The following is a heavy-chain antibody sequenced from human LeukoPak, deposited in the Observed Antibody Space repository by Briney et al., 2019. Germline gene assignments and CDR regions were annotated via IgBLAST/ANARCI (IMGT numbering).Heavy chain of an antibody. V-gene: IGHV3-21*01. Sequence: NPGGSLRLSCAASGFTFSSYSMNWVRQAPGKGLEWVSSISSSSSYIYYADSVKGRFTISRDNAKNSLYLQMNSLRAEDTAVYYCAKGVWRQQLGGYFQHWGQGTLVTVS. J-gene: IGHJ1*01. CDR3: AKGVWRQQLGGYFQH. CDR2: ISSSSSYI. D-gene: IGHD6-13*01. CDR1: GFTFSSYS.